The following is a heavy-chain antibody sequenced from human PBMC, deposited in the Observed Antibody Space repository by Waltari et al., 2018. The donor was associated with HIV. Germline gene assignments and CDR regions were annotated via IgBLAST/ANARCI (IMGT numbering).Heavy chain of an antibody. CDR2: INVDGRTT. CDR1: EIILSNDW. CDR3: VRDLVAGSGSWDV. J-gene: IGHJ6*02. D-gene: IGHD3-10*01. V-gene: IGHV3-74*02. Sequence: DVQVVESGVGSVQPGGSLRLSCEASEIILSNDWMYWVRQAPGKGLVWVSRINVDGRTTNYGDSVRGRFTISRDNAKNTLYLQMNSLRVEDTAVYYCVRDLVAGSGSWDVWGQGTTVTVFS.